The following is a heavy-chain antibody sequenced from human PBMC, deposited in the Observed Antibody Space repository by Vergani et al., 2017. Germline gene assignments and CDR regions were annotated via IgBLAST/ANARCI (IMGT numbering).Heavy chain of an antibody. J-gene: IGHJ2*01. CDR1: GGSISSSSYY. V-gene: IGHV4-39*07. Sequence: QLQLQESGPGLVKPSETLSLTCTVSGGSISSSSYYWGWIRQPPGKGLEWIGSIYYSGSTNYNPSLKSRVTISVDTSKNQLSLKLSSVTAADTAVYYCARDRRLARDWYFVLWGRGTLVTVSS. CDR3: ARDRRLARDWYFVL. D-gene: IGHD6-19*01. CDR2: IYYSGST.